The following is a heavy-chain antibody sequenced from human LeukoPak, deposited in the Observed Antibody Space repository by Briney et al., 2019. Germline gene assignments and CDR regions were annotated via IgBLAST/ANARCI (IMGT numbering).Heavy chain of an antibody. Sequence: PSETLSLTCSVSGGSISTSSDYWGWIRQSPGKGLEWIGGINYSGSTYYNPSLRSRVIISVDASKNQFSLKLSAVTAADTAVYYCARLIFGRRNSRSYWGQGTLVTVSS. J-gene: IGHJ4*02. D-gene: IGHD3/OR15-3a*01. CDR2: INYSGST. CDR3: ARLIFGRRNSRSY. V-gene: IGHV4-39*01. CDR1: GGSISTSSDY.